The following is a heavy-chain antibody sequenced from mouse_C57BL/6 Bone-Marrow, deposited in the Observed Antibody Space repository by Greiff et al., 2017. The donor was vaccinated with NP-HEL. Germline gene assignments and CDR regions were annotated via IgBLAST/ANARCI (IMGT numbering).Heavy chain of an antibody. CDR3: ARGTGRGYFDY. V-gene: IGHV2-6*03. Sequence: VKLMESGPGLVAPSQSLSITCTVSGFSLTSYGLHWVRQPPGKGLEWLVVIWSDGSTTYTPALKSRLSISKDNSKSQVFLKMNSLQTDDTAMYYCARGTGRGYFDYWGQGTTLTVSS. CDR2: IWSDGST. D-gene: IGHD4-1*01. CDR1: GFSLTSYG. J-gene: IGHJ2*01.